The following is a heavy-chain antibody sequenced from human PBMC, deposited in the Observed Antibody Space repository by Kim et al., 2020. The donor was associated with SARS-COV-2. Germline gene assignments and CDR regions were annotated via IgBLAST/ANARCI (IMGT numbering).Heavy chain of an antibody. CDR3: ATLTTREWWLRGRGGDY. CDR1: GYTFTSYD. CDR2: MNPNSGNT. D-gene: IGHD5-12*01. Sequence: ASVKVSCKASGYTFTSYDINWVRQATGQGLEWRGWMNPNSGNTGYAQKFQGRVNMTRNTSISKAYMELSSLRSEDTAVYYCATLTTREWWLRGRGGDYWGQGTLVTVSS. V-gene: IGHV1-8*01. J-gene: IGHJ4*02.